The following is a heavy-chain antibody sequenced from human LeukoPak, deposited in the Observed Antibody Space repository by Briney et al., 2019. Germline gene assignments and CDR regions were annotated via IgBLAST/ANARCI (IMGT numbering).Heavy chain of an antibody. J-gene: IGHJ1*01. CDR2: ISAYNGNT. Sequence: ASVKVSCKASGYTFTSYGISWVRQAPGQGLEWMGWISAYNGNTNYAQKLQGRVTMSTDTSTSTVYMELSSLRSEDTAVYYCVTIDEGIAVSGSAEYFQHWGQGTLVTVSS. V-gene: IGHV1-18*01. CDR1: GYTFTSYG. D-gene: IGHD6-19*01. CDR3: VTIDEGIAVSGSAEYFQH.